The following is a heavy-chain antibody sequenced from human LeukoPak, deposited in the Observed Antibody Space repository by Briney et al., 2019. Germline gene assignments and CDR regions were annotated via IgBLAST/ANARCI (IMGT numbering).Heavy chain of an antibody. Sequence: ASVKVSCKASGYTFTSYYMHWVRQAPGQGLEWMGIINPSGGSTSYAQKFQGRVTMTRDTSTSTVYMELSSLKSEDTAVYFCAKSANNFNWIDYWGQGTLVTVSS. J-gene: IGHJ4*02. D-gene: IGHD1-20*01. CDR2: INPSGGST. CDR3: AKSANNFNWIDY. CDR1: GYTFTSYY. V-gene: IGHV1-46*01.